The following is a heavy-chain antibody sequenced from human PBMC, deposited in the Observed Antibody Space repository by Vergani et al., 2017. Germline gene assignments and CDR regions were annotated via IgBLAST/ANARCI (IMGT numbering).Heavy chain of an antibody. Sequence: QVQLQQWGGGLLKPSETLSLTCVVNGGSFTSYHWTWIRQSPGEGLEWVGDIDHTGRPDYNPSLKSRLTMSVDKSRNQFSLTLNSVTATVTAIYFFARVNTETNGHLYYYYYMDVWGQGTAVTVS. J-gene: IGHJ6*03. CDR1: GGSFTSYH. CDR3: ARVNTETNGHLYYYYYMDV. CDR2: IDHTGRP. V-gene: IGHV4-34*01. D-gene: IGHD4-11*01.